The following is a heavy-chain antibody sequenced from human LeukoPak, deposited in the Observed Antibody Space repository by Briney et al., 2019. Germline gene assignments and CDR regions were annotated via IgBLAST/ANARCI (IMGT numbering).Heavy chain of an antibody. Sequence: PSETLSLTCTVSGGSISSYYWSWIRQPAGTALEWIGRIYTSGTITYNPSLKSRVTMSVDTSKNQFSLHLNSVTPEDTAVYYCARDYFGSGNYRFDYWGQGTLVTVSS. V-gene: IGHV4-4*07. D-gene: IGHD3-10*01. J-gene: IGHJ4*02. CDR1: GGSISSYY. CDR3: ARDYFGSGNYRFDY. CDR2: IYTSGTI.